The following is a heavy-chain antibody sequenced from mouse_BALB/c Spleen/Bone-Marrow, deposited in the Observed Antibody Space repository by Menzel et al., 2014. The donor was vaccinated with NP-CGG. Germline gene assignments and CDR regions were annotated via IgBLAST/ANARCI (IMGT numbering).Heavy chain of an antibody. CDR1: GYTFTTYW. CDR2: IDPSTTET. V-gene: IGHV1-59*01. CDR3: ARWTLALDY. J-gene: IGHJ4*01. Sequence: QVTLKVSGPELVRPGTSVKMSCKASGYTFTTYWMHWVKQRPGQGLEWIGMIDPSTTETKLNQRFKDKATLNVDKSSNTAYMQLSSLTSEDSAVFYCARWTLALDYWGQGTSVTVSS.